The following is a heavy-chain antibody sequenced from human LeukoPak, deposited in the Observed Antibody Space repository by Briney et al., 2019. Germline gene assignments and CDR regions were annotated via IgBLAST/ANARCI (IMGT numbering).Heavy chain of an antibody. CDR3: AREKFYCSGGSCPGDDAFDI. Sequence: GASVKVSCKASGYTFTSYYMHWVRQAPGQGLEWMGIINPSGGSTSYAQKFQGRVTMTRDMSTSTVYMELSSLRSEDTAVYYCAREKFYCSGGSCPGDDAFDIWGQGTMVTVSS. CDR2: INPSGGST. D-gene: IGHD2-15*01. J-gene: IGHJ3*02. CDR1: GYTFTSYY. V-gene: IGHV1-46*01.